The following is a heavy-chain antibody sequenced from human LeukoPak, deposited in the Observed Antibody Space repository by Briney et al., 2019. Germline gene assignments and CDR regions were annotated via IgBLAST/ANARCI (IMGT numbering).Heavy chain of an antibody. D-gene: IGHD1-1*01. CDR2: FDPEDGET. V-gene: IGHV1-24*01. CDR3: AVSLTTSGYYGMDV. J-gene: IGHJ6*02. CDR1: VYTLTELS. Sequence: ASLKVSCKVSVYTLTELSLHSVRQAPGKGLEWMGRFDPEDGETINARKFQGRGTMIEDTSTDTAYMELSSLRSEDTAVYFCAVSLTTSGYYGMDVWGQGTTVTVS.